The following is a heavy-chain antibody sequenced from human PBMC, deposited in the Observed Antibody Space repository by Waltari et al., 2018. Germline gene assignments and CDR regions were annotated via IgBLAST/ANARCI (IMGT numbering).Heavy chain of an antibody. J-gene: IGHJ4*02. CDR1: GDTFSNPNVA. V-gene: IGHV6-1*01. CDR3: ARGRYTAFDY. CDR2: AYYRSKWSN. Sequence: QVQLQQSGPRLVKPSQTLSLTFAVPGDTFSNPNVAWNWIRQSPARGLEWLGRAYYRSKWSNDYAVSVKSRIAINPDTSKNEFSLQLNSVTPEDTAVYYCARGRYTAFDYWGQGILVTVSS. D-gene: IGHD1-20*01.